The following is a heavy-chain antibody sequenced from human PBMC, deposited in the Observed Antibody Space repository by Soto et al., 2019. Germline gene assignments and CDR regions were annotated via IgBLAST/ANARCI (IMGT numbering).Heavy chain of an antibody. J-gene: IGHJ4*02. Sequence: QVQLEQSGAEVKKPGASVKVSCKTSGYTFTSYTLHWVRQAPGQGLEWMGWINAGNGREKYSQRFEDGSRFPPKKPAPPANGNLRALISEDRVFFFCAGGGGGEGEASFDSWGQGTLVTVSS. D-gene: IGHD3-10*01. CDR2: INAGNGRE. V-gene: IGHV1-3*01. CDR3: AGGGGGEGEASFDS. CDR1: GYTFTSYT.